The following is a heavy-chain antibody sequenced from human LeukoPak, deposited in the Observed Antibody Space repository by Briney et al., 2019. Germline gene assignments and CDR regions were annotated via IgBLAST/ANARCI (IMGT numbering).Heavy chain of an antibody. CDR3: ARDFGRAYGDKFDY. D-gene: IGHD4-17*01. CDR2: ITPGGGT. V-gene: IGHV1-2*02. CDR1: GFTFTTYA. J-gene: IGHJ4*02. Sequence: GASVKVSCKASGFTFTTYAIHWVRQAPGQGLEWMGWITPGGGTNYPQKFQGRVAITWDTSITTAYMDLSRLTSDDTAVYYCARDFGRAYGDKFDYWGQGTLVTVSS.